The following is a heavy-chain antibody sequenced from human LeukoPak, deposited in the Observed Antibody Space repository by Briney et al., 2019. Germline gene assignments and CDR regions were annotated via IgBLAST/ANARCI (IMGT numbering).Heavy chain of an antibody. D-gene: IGHD6-13*01. CDR3: ARGQQLVNYFDY. Sequence: GGSLRLSCAASGFTLNSNYMSWVRQAPGKGLEWVSVIYSGGSTYYADSVKGRYTISRDISKNTLYLQMNSLRADGTAVYYCARGQQLVNYFDYWGQGTLVTVSS. V-gene: IGHV3-66*01. J-gene: IGHJ4*02. CDR1: GFTLNSNY. CDR2: IYSGGST.